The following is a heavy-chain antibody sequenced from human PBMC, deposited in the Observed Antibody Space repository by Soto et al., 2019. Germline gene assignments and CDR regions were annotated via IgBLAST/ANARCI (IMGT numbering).Heavy chain of an antibody. V-gene: IGHV1-8*01. CDR3: ARMETFGSLNWFDP. Sequence: ASVKVSCKASGYSFTNNDVSWVRQATGQGLEWMGWMNPGSGDAGYAQKFQGRVTMTRDISIATAYMELSSLRSDDTAIYYCARMETFGSLNWFDPWGQGTLVTVS. CDR2: MNPGSGDA. D-gene: IGHD3-16*01. CDR1: GYSFTNND. J-gene: IGHJ5*02.